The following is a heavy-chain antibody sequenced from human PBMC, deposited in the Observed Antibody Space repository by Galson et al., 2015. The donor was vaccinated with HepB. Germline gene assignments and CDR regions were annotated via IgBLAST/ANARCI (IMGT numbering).Heavy chain of an antibody. CDR3: ARWVHGARIAARPTYYYYYGMDV. CDR2: IDPSDSYT. CDR1: GYSFTSYW. J-gene: IGHJ6*02. D-gene: IGHD6-6*01. Sequence: QSGAEVKKPGESLRISCNGSGYSFTSYWISWVRQMPGKGLEWMGRIDPSDSYTNYSPSFQGHVTISADKSISTAYLQWSSLKASDTAMYYCARWVHGARIAARPTYYYYYGMDVWGQGTTVTVSS. V-gene: IGHV5-10-1*01.